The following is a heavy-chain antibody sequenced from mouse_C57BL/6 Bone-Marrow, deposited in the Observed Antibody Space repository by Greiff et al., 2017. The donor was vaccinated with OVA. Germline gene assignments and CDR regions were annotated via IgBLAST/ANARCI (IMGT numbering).Heavy chain of an antibody. J-gene: IGHJ1*03. D-gene: IGHD1-1*01. CDR3: ARYGSYWYFDV. CDR2: IHPNSGST. CDR1: GYTFTSYW. V-gene: IGHV1-64*01. Sequence: QVQLQQPGAELVKPGASVKLSCKASGYTFTSYWMHWVKQRPGQGLEWIGMIHPNSGSTNYNEKFKSKATLTVDKSSSTAYMQLSSLTSEDSAIYFCARYGSYWYFDVWGTGTTVTVSS.